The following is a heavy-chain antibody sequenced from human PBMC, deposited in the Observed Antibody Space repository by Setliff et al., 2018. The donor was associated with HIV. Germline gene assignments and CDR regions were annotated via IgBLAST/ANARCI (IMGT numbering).Heavy chain of an antibody. Sequence: SETLSLTCTVSGGSISSGGYYWSWIRQHPGKGLEWIGYISYSGSSYYNPSLKSRVTLSVDTSKNQFSLKLKSVTAADTAVYYCARDPFEYYYDSSGREAYMDVWGKGTTVTVSS. D-gene: IGHD3-22*01. J-gene: IGHJ6*03. CDR1: GGSISSGGYY. V-gene: IGHV4-31*03. CDR2: ISYSGSS. CDR3: ARDPFEYYYDSSGREAYMDV.